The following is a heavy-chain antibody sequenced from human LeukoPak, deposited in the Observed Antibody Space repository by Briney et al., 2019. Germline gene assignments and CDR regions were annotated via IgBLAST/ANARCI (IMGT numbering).Heavy chain of an antibody. Sequence: PSETLSLTCSVSGDSISSRTYYWTWIRQHPEKGLEWIGYIWNSGSTNYNPALKSRVTISVDTSKNQFSLKLTSVTAADTAIYYCARGVSSMFPNWFDPWGQGILVIVSS. CDR1: GDSISSRTYY. CDR3: ARGVSSMFPNWFDP. V-gene: IGHV4-31*03. CDR2: IWNSGST. D-gene: IGHD6-6*01. J-gene: IGHJ5*02.